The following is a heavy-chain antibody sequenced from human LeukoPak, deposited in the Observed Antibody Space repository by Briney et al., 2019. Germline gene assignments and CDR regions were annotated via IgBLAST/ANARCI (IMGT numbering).Heavy chain of an antibody. Sequence: GGSLRLSCAASGFTFSSYAMSWVRQAPGKGLEWVSAISGSGGSTYYADSVKGRFTISRDNSKNTLYLQMNSLRAEDTAVYYCAKASITMIVVVTQFDYWGQGTLVTVSS. CDR2: ISGSGGST. J-gene: IGHJ4*02. CDR3: AKASITMIVVVTQFDY. V-gene: IGHV3-23*01. CDR1: GFTFSSYA. D-gene: IGHD3-22*01.